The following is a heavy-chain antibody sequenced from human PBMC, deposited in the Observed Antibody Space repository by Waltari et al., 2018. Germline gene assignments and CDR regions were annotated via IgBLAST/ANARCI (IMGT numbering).Heavy chain of an antibody. D-gene: IGHD2-21*01. J-gene: IGHJ6*02. Sequence: EVQLLESGGGLVQPGGSLRLSCAASGFTFSSYAMSWVRQAPGKGLEWVSAISGSGGSTYYADSVKGRFTISRDNSKNTLYLQMNSLRAEDTAVYYCAAVRVVGYYYYYYYGMDVWGQGTTVTVSS. V-gene: IGHV3-23*01. CDR3: AAVRVVGYYYYYYYGMDV. CDR2: ISGSGGST. CDR1: GFTFSSYA.